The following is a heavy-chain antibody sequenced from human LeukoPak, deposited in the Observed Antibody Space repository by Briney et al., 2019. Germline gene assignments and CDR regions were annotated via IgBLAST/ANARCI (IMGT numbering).Heavy chain of an antibody. Sequence: PGGSLRLSCAASGFTFSSYSMNWVRQAPGKGLEWVSSISSSSSYIYYADSVKGRFTISRDSAKNSLYLQMNSLRAEDTAVYYCARDAGSGRTYWGQGTLVTVSS. V-gene: IGHV3-21*01. CDR2: ISSSSSYI. CDR1: GFTFSSYS. D-gene: IGHD3-10*01. CDR3: ARDAGSGRTY. J-gene: IGHJ4*02.